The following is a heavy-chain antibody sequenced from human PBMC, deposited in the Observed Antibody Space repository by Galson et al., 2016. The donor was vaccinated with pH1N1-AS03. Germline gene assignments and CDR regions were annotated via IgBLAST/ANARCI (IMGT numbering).Heavy chain of an antibody. CDR3: ARGQLTGDAMGYMDV. Sequence: SVKVSCKASGGIPNTYTINWVRQAPGQGLEWMGRIIPILGIENYAQKFQGRVTIIAGRTTSTAFMELSSLRSEDTAVYYCARGQLTGDAMGYMDVWGKGTTATVSS. CDR2: IIPILGIE. CDR1: GGIPNTYT. J-gene: IGHJ6*03. D-gene: IGHD7-27*01. V-gene: IGHV1-69*02.